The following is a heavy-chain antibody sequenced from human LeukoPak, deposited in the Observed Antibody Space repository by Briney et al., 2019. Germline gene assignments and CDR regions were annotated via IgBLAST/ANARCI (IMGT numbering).Heavy chain of an antibody. Sequence: PSETLSLTCTVSGASISNYYCSWIRQSPGKGLEWIGYIYCSGTTNYNPSLKSRVTISVDTSKNQFSLKLTSVTAADTAVYYCARSGSYGGHFDNWGQGTLVTVSS. CDR3: ARSGSYGGHFDN. V-gene: IGHV4-59*08. J-gene: IGHJ4*02. D-gene: IGHD1-26*01. CDR1: GASISNYY. CDR2: IYCSGTT.